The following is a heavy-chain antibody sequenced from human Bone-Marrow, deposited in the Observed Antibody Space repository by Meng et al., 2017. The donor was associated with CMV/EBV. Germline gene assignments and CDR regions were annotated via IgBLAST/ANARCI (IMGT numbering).Heavy chain of an antibody. V-gene: IGHV3-30*04. D-gene: IGHD5-24*01. Sequence: GESLKISCAASGFTFSSYAMHWVRQAPGKGLEWVAVISYDGSNKYYADSVKGRFTISRDNSKNTLYLQMNSLRAEDTAVYYCARVRESWNYYYYGMDVWRQGTTVTVSS. CDR2: ISYDGSNK. J-gene: IGHJ6*02. CDR3: ARVRESWNYYYYGMDV. CDR1: GFTFSSYA.